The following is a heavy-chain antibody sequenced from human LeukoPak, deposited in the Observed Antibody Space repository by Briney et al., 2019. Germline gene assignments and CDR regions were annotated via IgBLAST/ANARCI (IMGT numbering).Heavy chain of an antibody. Sequence: SQTLSLTCTVSGGSISSGDYYWSWIRQPPGKGLEWIGYIYYSGSTYYNPSLKSRVTISVDTSKNQFSLKLSPVTAADTAVYYCARDLSSGYYRYYFDYWGQGTLVTVSS. V-gene: IGHV4-30-4*08. CDR2: IYYSGST. CDR1: GGSISSGDYY. CDR3: ARDLSSGYYRYYFDY. D-gene: IGHD3-22*01. J-gene: IGHJ4*02.